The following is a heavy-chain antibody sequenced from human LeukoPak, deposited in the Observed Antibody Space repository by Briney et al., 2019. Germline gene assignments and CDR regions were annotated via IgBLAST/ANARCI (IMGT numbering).Heavy chain of an antibody. J-gene: IGHJ3*02. CDR3: ARVYDSSGYYPHAFDI. CDR1: GYTFTSYG. Sequence: ASVKVSCKASGYTFTSYGISWVRQAPGQGLEWMGWISAYNGNTNYAQKLQGRVTMTTDTSTSTAYMELRSLRSDDTAVYYCARVYDSSGYYPHAFDIWGQGTMVTVSS. CDR2: ISAYNGNT. D-gene: IGHD3-22*01. V-gene: IGHV1-18*01.